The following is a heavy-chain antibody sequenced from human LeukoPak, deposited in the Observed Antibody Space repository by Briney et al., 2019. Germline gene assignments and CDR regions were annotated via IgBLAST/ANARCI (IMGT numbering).Heavy chain of an antibody. CDR2: INHSGST. D-gene: IGHD6-13*01. CDR3: ARLGRAAAYFPNTSNKPDP. CDR1: GGSFSGYY. J-gene: IGHJ5*02. Sequence: SETLSLTCAVYGGSFSGYYWSWIRQPPGKGLEWIGEINHSGSTNYNPSLKSRVTISVDTSKNQFSLKLSSVTAADTAVYYCARLGRAAAYFPNTSNKPDPWGQGTLVTVSS. V-gene: IGHV4-34*01.